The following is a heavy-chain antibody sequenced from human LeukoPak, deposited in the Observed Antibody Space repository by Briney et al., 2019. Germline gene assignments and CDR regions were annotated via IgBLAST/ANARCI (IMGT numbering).Heavy chain of an antibody. J-gene: IGHJ5*01. CDR3: ARGRSGNKSSSRRVLSVGSGYDS. CDR1: GGSFSGYY. V-gene: IGHV4-34*01. D-gene: IGHD2-15*01. CDR2: INHSGST. Sequence: SETLSLTCAVYGGSFSGYYWSWIRQPPGKGLEWIGEINHSGSTNYNPSLKSRVTISVDKSKNQFSLKLSSVTAADTAVYYCARGRSGNKSSSRRVLSVGSGYDSGGKGPLATAS.